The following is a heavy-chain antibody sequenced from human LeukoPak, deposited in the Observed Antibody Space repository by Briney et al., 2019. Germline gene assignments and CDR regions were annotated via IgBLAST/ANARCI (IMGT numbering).Heavy chain of an antibody. Sequence: GRSLRLSCAASGFTFSSYGMLWVRQAPGKGLEWVAVIWYDGSNKYYADSVKGRFTISRDNSKNTLYLQMNSLRAEDTAVYYCARGSSSGWKFDYWGQGTLVTVSS. CDR1: GFTFSSYG. J-gene: IGHJ4*02. CDR2: IWYDGSNK. V-gene: IGHV3-33*01. CDR3: ARGSSSGWKFDY. D-gene: IGHD6-19*01.